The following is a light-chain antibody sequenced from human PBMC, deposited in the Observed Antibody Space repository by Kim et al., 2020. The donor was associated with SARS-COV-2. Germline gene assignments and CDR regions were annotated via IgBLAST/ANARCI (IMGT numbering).Light chain of an antibody. J-gene: IGKJ4*01. CDR3: QKYCSSPRT. V-gene: IGKV3-20*01. CDR2: SIS. Sequence: EIVLTQSPGTLSLSPGERATLSCRPSQSVSRYLAWYQQKPGQAPRLLIYSISTRATGIPVRFTGSGSGTAFTLTISSLEPEDFAIYYCQKYCSSPRTFGRGTKVDIK. CDR1: QSVSRY.